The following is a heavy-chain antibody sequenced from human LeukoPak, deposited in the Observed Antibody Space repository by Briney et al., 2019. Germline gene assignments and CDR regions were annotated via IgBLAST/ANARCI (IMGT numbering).Heavy chain of an antibody. CDR3: GGGDYFYFDF. CDR2: ISYSGST. Sequence: SETLSLTCTVSAGSISNYYWSWIRQPPGKGLEWIGYISYSGSTNYHPSLKSRVTISIDKSKNQFSLKLSSVTAADTAVYYCGGGDYFYFDFWGQGTLVTVSS. D-gene: IGHD4-17*01. V-gene: IGHV4-59*12. CDR1: AGSISNYY. J-gene: IGHJ4*02.